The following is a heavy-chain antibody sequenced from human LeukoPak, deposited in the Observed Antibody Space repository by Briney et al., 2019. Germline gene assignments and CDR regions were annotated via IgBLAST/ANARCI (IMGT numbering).Heavy chain of an antibody. V-gene: IGHV3-74*01. CDR3: AGDPPNDSGVGFDM. Sequence: AGGSLRLSCAASGFTFSSYWMHWVRQVPGKGLVWVSRINSDGRSTTYADSVKGRFTISRDNARNTLYLQMNSLRAEDTAVYYCAGDPPNDSGVGFDMWGQGTMVTVSS. CDR2: INSDGRST. D-gene: IGHD3-22*01. J-gene: IGHJ3*02. CDR1: GFTFSSYW.